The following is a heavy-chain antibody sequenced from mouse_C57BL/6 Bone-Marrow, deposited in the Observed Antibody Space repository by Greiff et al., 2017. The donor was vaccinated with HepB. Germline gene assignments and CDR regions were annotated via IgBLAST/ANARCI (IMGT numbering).Heavy chain of an antibody. D-gene: IGHD2-3*01. CDR2: IDPSDSYT. CDR1: GYTFTSYW. Sequence: QLQQPGAELVMPGASVKLSCKASGYTFTSYWMHWVKQRPGQGLEWIGEIDPSDSYTNYNQKFKGKSTLTVDKSSSTAYMQLSSLTSEDSAVYYCASDGYSLYWYFDVWGTGTTVTVSS. J-gene: IGHJ1*03. V-gene: IGHV1-69*01. CDR3: ASDGYSLYWYFDV.